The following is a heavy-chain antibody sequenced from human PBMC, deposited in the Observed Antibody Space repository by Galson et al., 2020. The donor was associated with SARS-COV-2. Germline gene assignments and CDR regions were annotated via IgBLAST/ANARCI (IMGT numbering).Heavy chain of an antibody. CDR1: GFTFSSYA. D-gene: IGHD2-2*01. CDR3: AKSRSAARGTDDY. Sequence: GGSLRLSCAASGFTFSSYAMSWVRQAPGKGLEWVSVIYRGGSTYYADSVKGRFTISRDNSKNTLYLQMNSLRAEDTAVYYCAKSRSAARGTDDYWGQGTLVTVSS. CDR2: IYRGGST. V-gene: IGHV3-23*03. J-gene: IGHJ4*02.